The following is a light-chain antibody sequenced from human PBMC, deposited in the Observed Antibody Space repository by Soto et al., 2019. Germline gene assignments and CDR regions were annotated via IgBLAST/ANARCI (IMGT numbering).Light chain of an antibody. Sequence: DIQLTQSLSSLSASVGERVTLTCLASQGISNYLAWYQQKPGKVPKLLIYAAFTLQSGVPSRFSGSGSGTDFTLTISSLQPEDVATYYCQKYNSAPWTFGQGTKVDI. CDR2: AAF. CDR1: QGISNY. J-gene: IGKJ1*01. CDR3: QKYNSAPWT. V-gene: IGKV1-27*01.